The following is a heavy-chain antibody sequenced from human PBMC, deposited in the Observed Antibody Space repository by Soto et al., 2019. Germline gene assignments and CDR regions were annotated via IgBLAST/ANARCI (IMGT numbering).Heavy chain of an antibody. D-gene: IGHD6-13*01. CDR3: ARGYRQSGYSSRWLFYY. Sequence: QVQLQESGPGMVTPSQTLSIICTVSGDSINSGGYYWNWIRQHPGKAPEWNGCIFYSGSTYYNPFLGRRVTITAVSSENQYSLHLSCVTAADTAVSFWARGYRQSGYSSRWLFYYWGQGTKVNVSS. CDR2: IFYSGST. V-gene: IGHV4-31*03. J-gene: IGHJ4*02. CDR1: GDSINSGGYY.